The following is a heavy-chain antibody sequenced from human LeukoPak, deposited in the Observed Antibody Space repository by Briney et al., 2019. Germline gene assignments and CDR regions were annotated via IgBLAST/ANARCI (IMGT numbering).Heavy chain of an antibody. CDR1: GGSFSGYY. CDR2: INHSGST. Sequence: TSEALSLTCAVYGGSFSGYYWSWIRQPPGKGLEWIGEINHSGSTNYNPSLKSRVTISVDTSKNQFSLKLSSVTAADTAVYYCARAPAGYWGQGTLVTVSS. V-gene: IGHV4-34*01. CDR3: ARAPAGY. J-gene: IGHJ4*02.